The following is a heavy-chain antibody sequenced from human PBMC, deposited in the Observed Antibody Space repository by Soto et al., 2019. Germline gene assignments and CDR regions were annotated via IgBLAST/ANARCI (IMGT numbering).Heavy chain of an antibody. V-gene: IGHV1-18*01. J-gene: IGHJ6*02. CDR1: GYTFTSYG. CDR3: ARDNSRLGYYYYGMDV. CDR2: ISAYNGNT. D-gene: IGHD4-4*01. Sequence: QVQLVQSGAEVKKPGASVKVSCKASGYTFTSYGISWVRQAPGQGLEWMGWISAYNGNTNYAQKLQGRVTMTTDTSTSTTYMELRSLRSDDTAVYYCARDNSRLGYYYYGMDVWGQGTTVTVSS.